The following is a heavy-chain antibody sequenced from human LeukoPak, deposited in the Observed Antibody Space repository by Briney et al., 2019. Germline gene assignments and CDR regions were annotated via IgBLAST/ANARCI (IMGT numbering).Heavy chain of an antibody. CDR3: ATGGYDSSGHPRYYFDY. Sequence: ASVKVSCKASGYTFTSYGISWVRQAPGQGLEWMGWISAYNGNTNYAQKLQGRVTMTTDTSTRTAYMELRSLRSDDTAVYYCATGGYDSSGHPRYYFDYWGQGTLVTVSS. CDR2: ISAYNGNT. D-gene: IGHD3-22*01. CDR1: GYTFTSYG. J-gene: IGHJ4*02. V-gene: IGHV1-18*01.